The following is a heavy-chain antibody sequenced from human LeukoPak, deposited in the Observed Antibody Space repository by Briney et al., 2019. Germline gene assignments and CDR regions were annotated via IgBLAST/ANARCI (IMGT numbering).Heavy chain of an antibody. CDR2: IYTSGST. CDR3: ARDLRMAIFGVVIKGPNWFDP. J-gene: IGHJ5*02. D-gene: IGHD3-3*01. Sequence: SETLSLTCTVSGGSISSYYWSWIRQPAGKGLEWIGRIYTSGSTNYNPSLKSRVTMSVDTSKNQFSLKLSSVTAADTAVYYCARDLRMAIFGVVIKGPNWFDPWGQGTLVTVSS. CDR1: GGSISSYY. V-gene: IGHV4-4*07.